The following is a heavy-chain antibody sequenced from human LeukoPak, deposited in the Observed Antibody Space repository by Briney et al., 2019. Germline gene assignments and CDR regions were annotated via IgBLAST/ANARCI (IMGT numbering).Heavy chain of an antibody. CDR1: GGSISSYY. CDR3: ARGNDFWSGEAACCFDL. V-gene: IGHV4-59*01. Sequence: SETLSLTCTVSGGSISSYYWSWIRQPPGKGLEWIGYIYYSGSTNYNPSLKSRVTISVDTSKNRFSLKLSSVTAADTAVYYCARGNDFWSGEAACCFDLWGQGTLVTVSS. D-gene: IGHD3-3*01. CDR2: IYYSGST. J-gene: IGHJ5*02.